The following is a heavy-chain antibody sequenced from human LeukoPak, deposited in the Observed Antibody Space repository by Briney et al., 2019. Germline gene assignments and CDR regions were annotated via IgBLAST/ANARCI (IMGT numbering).Heavy chain of an antibody. D-gene: IGHD6-6*01. V-gene: IGHV3-23*01. J-gene: IGHJ3*02. CDR3: AKIGPGGSSSLLWTYGTGGDAFDI. Sequence: GGSLRLSCAASGFTFSSYAMSWVRQAPGKGLEWVSAISGSGGSTYYADSVKGRFTISRDNSKNTLYLQMNSLRAEDTAVYYCAKIGPGGSSSLLWTYGTGGDAFDIWGQGTMVTVSS. CDR2: ISGSGGST. CDR1: GFTFSSYA.